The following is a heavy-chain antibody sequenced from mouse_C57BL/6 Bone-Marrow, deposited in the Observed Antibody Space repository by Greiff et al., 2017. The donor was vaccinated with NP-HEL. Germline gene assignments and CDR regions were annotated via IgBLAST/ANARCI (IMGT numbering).Heavy chain of an antibody. Sequence: VQLQQSGAELVRPGASVTLSCKASGYTFTDYEMHWVKQTPVHGLEWIGAIDPETGGTAYNQKFKGKAILTADKSSSTAYVELRSLTSEDSAVYYCTRGMGYYYGSSYNYGGQGTTLTVSS. CDR2: IDPETGGT. CDR3: TRGMGYYYGSSYNY. J-gene: IGHJ2*01. CDR1: GYTFTDYE. D-gene: IGHD1-1*01. V-gene: IGHV1-15*01.